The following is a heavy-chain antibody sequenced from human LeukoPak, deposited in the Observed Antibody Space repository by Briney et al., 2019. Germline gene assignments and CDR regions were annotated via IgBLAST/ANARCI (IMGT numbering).Heavy chain of an antibody. CDR3: AKGSSAMDV. CDR2: ISESGDSA. J-gene: IGHJ6*04. D-gene: IGHD3-10*01. Sequence: GGSLRLSCAASGFTFSAYGMTWVRQAPGKGLEWVSVISESGDSAYYADSVKGRFTISSDNSKNTLYLQMNSLRAEDTAVYYCAKGSSAMDVWGKGTTVTVSS. CDR1: GFTFSAYG. V-gene: IGHV3-23*01.